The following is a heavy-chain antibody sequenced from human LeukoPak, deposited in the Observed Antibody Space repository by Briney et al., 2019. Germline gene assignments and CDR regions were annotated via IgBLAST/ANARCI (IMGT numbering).Heavy chain of an antibody. Sequence: GGSLRLSCAASGFTFSSYEMNWVRQAPGKGLEWVSYISSSGSTIYYADSVKGRFTISRDNAKNSLYLQMNSLRAEDTAVYYCARATAAGGRAFDIWGQGTMVTVSS. V-gene: IGHV3-48*03. CDR3: ARATAAGGRAFDI. J-gene: IGHJ3*02. D-gene: IGHD6-13*01. CDR2: ISSSGSTI. CDR1: GFTFSSYE.